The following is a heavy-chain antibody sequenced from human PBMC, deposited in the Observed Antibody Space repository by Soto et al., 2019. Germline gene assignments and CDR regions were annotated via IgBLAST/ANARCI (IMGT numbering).Heavy chain of an antibody. CDR3: ARCRGVIVVGYYYYYMDV. D-gene: IGHD2-2*01. V-gene: IGHV1-69*05. CDR2: IIAYFGTT. CDR1: GGTFSSYA. Sequence: SVKVSCKASGGTFSSYAISWVRQAPGQGLEWMGWIIAYFGTTNYAQRLQGRVTITTDTSTSTAYMELRSLRSDDTAVYYCARCRGVIVVGYYYYYMDVWGKGTTFTVSS. J-gene: IGHJ6*03.